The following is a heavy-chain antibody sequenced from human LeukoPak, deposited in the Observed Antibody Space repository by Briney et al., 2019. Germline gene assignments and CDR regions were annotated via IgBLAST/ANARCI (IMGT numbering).Heavy chain of an antibody. Sequence: ASVKVSCKASGCTFTGYYMHWVRQAPGQGLEWMGWINPNSGGTNYAQKFQGRVTMTRDTSISTAYMELSRLRSDDTAVYYCAIAMAVWWIPSSTSCWGDYWGQGTLVTVSS. CDR2: INPNSGGT. CDR1: GCTFTGYY. V-gene: IGHV1-2*02. D-gene: IGHD2-2*01. J-gene: IGHJ4*02. CDR3: AIAMAVWWIPSSTSCWGDY.